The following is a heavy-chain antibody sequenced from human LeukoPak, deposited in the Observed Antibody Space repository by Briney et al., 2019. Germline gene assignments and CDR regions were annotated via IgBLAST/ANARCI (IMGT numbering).Heavy chain of an antibody. CDR3: ARDRAYYGSPNFDY. D-gene: IGHD3-10*01. CDR2: ISSSGSTI. V-gene: IGHV3-11*01. CDR1: GFTFSDYY. Sequence: GGSLRLSCAASGFTFSDYYMSWIRQAPGKGLEWVSYISSSGSTIYYADSVKGRFTISRDNAKNSPYLQMNSLRAEDTAVYYCARDRAYYGSPNFDYWGQGTLVTVSS. J-gene: IGHJ4*02.